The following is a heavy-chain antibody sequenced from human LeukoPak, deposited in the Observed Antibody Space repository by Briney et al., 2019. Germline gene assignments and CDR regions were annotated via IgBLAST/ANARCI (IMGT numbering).Heavy chain of an antibody. CDR3: AKQIVNWGVCFDY. D-gene: IGHD7-27*01. CDR1: GFTFDNYA. V-gene: IGHV3-23*01. Sequence: GGSLRLSCAASGFTFDNYAMSWVRQAPGKGLEWVSAISGSGVSTYYADSVRGRFTTSRDNSKNTLYVQMNSLGAEDTAVYYCAKQIVNWGVCFDYWGPGILVTVSS. J-gene: IGHJ4*02. CDR2: ISGSGVST.